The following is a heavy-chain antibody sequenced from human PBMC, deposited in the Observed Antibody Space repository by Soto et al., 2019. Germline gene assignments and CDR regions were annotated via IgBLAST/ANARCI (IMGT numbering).Heavy chain of an antibody. J-gene: IGHJ3*02. CDR3: ARVERGTATTVVDAFDI. CDR1: CGFVSSGSYY. V-gene: IGHV4-34*01. Sequence: EQLQQWGAGLLKPSETLSLTCAVYCGFVSSGSYYWSWIRQPPGKGLEWIGEMSHSGGTHFNPSLKSRVTISVDTSKNQFSLKMSSVTAADTALYYCARVERGTATTVVDAFDIWGPGTMVTVSS. D-gene: IGHD1-1*01. CDR2: MSHSGGT.